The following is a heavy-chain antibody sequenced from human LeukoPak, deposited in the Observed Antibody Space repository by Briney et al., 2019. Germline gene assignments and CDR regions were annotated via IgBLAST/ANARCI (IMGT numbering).Heavy chain of an antibody. CDR3: ARDGRGYTYGNDY. CDR1: GFTFSSCA. Sequence: GGSLRLSCAASGFTFSSCAVSWVRQAPGKGLEWVSVIYSGGSTYYADSVKGRFTISRDNSKNTLYLQMNSLRAEDTAIYYCARDGRGYTYGNDYWGQGTLVTVSS. J-gene: IGHJ4*02. V-gene: IGHV3-23*03. CDR2: IYSGGST. D-gene: IGHD5-18*01.